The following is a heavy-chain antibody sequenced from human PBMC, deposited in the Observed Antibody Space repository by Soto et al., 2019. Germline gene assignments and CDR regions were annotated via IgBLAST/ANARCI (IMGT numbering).Heavy chain of an antibody. Sequence: GASVKVSCKASGGTFSSYAISWVRQAPGQGLEWMGGIIPIFGTASYAQKFQGRVTITADESTSTAYMELSSLRSEDTAVYYRARSAGSYLNLFDSWGQGSLVTVSS. D-gene: IGHD1-26*01. J-gene: IGHJ5*01. CDR3: ARSAGSYLNLFDS. CDR1: GGTFSSYA. V-gene: IGHV1-69*13. CDR2: IIPIFGTA.